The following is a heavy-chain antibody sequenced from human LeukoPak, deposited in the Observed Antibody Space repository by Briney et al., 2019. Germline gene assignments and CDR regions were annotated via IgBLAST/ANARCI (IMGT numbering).Heavy chain of an antibody. D-gene: IGHD6-13*01. Sequence: SQTLSLTCAISGDSVSSNSAAWNWIRQSPSRGLEWLGRTYYRSKWYNDYAVSVKSRITINPDTSKSQFSLQLNSVTPEDTAVYYCARGGYSSSWLTRKKGPFDYWGQGTLVTVSS. CDR1: GDSVSSNSAA. CDR2: TYYRSKWYN. CDR3: ARGGYSSSWLTRKKGPFDY. J-gene: IGHJ4*02. V-gene: IGHV6-1*01.